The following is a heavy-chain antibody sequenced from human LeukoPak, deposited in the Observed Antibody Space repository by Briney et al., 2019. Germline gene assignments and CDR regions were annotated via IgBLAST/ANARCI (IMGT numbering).Heavy chain of an antibody. CDR1: GGTFSSYA. CDR3: ARDYRVAGVQFDY. D-gene: IGHD6-19*01. CDR2: IIPIFGTA. J-gene: IGHJ4*02. Sequence: SSVKVSCKASGGTFSSYAISWVRQAPGQGLEWMGRIIPIFGTANYAQKFQGRVTITTDESTGTAYMELSSLRSEDTAVYYCARDYRVAGVQFDYWGQGTLVTVSS. V-gene: IGHV1-69*05.